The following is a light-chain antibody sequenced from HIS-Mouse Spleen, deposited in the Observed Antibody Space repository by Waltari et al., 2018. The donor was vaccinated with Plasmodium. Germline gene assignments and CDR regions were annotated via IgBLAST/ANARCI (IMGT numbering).Light chain of an antibody. CDR3: QQYNNWPRGT. V-gene: IGKV3-15*01. Sequence: EIVMTQSPANLSVSPGDRATLSCRASQSVSSNLAWYQQKPGQAPRLLIYGASTRATGIPARFIGSGSGTEFTLTISSMQSEDFAVYYCQQYNNWPRGTFGQGTKVEIK. CDR2: GAS. CDR1: QSVSSN. J-gene: IGKJ1*01.